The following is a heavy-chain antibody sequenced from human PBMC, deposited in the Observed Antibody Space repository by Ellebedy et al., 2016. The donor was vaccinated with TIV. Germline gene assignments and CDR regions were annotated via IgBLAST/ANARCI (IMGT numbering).Heavy chain of an antibody. Sequence: PGGSLRLSCAVSGFTFSSYEMNWVRQAPGKGLEWVSYISDSASVTAYADSVKGRFTISRDNARTSLYLQMNSLRVDDTAMYYCARSYGARTSGPWGQGTLVTVSS. V-gene: IGHV3-48*03. CDR3: ARSYGARTSGP. CDR1: GFTFSSYE. D-gene: IGHD3-16*01. CDR2: ISDSASVT. J-gene: IGHJ5*02.